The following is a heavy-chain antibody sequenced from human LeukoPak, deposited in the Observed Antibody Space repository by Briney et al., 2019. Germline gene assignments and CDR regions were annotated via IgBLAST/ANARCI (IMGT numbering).Heavy chain of an antibody. CDR2: ISSSGSTI. CDR3: ARGGEMATRTKAFDI. V-gene: IGHV3-11*01. J-gene: IGHJ3*02. CDR1: GFTFSDYY. D-gene: IGHD5-24*01. Sequence: GGSLRLSCAASGFTFSDYYMSWIRQAPGKGLEWASYISSSGSTIYYADSVKGRFTISRDNAKNSLYLQMNSLRAEDTAVYYCARGGEMATRTKAFDIWGQGTMVTVSS.